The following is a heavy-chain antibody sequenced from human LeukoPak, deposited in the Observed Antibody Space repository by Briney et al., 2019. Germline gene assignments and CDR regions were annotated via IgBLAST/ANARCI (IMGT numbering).Heavy chain of an antibody. CDR2: ISYDGSNK. D-gene: IGHD6-19*01. CDR3: ARDGVIAVATAPDY. V-gene: IGHV3-30*03. Sequence: GGSLRLSCAASGFTFNIYVMTWVRQAPGKGLEWVAVISYDGSNKHCADSVKGRFTISRDNSKNTLYLHMNSLRVEDTAAYYCARDGVIAVATAPDYWGQGTLVTVSS. CDR1: GFTFNIYV. J-gene: IGHJ4*02.